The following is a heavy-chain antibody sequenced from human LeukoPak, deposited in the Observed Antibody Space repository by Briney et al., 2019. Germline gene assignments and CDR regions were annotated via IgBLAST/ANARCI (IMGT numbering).Heavy chain of an antibody. D-gene: IGHD3-10*01. V-gene: IGHV3-23*01. Sequence: GGSLRLSCVVSGITLSNYAMSWVRQAPGKGLEWVSGISESGGSTNYADSVKGRFTISRDNSMNTVYLQLNSLRAEDTAVYFCAKRGIVIRGVLIIGFHKEAYYFDYWGQGILVTVSS. J-gene: IGHJ4*02. CDR1: GITLSNYA. CDR2: ISESGGST. CDR3: AKRGIVIRGVLIIGFHKEAYYFDY.